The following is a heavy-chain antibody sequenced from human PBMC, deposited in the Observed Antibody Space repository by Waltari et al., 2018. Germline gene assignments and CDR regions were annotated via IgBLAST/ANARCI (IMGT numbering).Heavy chain of an antibody. CDR3: ASMVVVVAATRYFDY. D-gene: IGHD2-15*01. J-gene: IGHJ4*02. V-gene: IGHV4-38-2*01. CDR2: IYHSGST. CDR1: GYSISSGYY. Sequence: QVQLQESGPGLVKPSETLSLTCAVSGYSISSGYYWGWIRQPPGKGLEWIGSIYHSGSTSYNPSLKSRVTISVDTSKNQFSLKLSSVTAADTAVYYCASMVVVVAATRYFDYWGQGTLVTVSS.